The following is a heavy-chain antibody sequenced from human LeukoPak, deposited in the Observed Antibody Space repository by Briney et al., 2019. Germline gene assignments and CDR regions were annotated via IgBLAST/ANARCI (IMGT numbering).Heavy chain of an antibody. J-gene: IGHJ4*02. CDR3: ARLESSRAFDY. CDR2: INPNSGGT. V-gene: IGHV1-2*02. CDR1: GYTFTGYY. Sequence: ASVKVSCKASGYTFTGYYMHWVRQAPGQGLEWMGWINPNSGGTKYAQKFQGRVTMTRDKSISTAYMELSRLKSDDTAVYYCARLESSRAFDYWGQGTLVTVSS.